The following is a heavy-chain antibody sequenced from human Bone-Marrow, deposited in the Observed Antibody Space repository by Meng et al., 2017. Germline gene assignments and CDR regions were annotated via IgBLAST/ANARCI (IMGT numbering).Heavy chain of an antibody. CDR3: ARGPTTMAHDFDY. V-gene: IGHV4-34*01. CDR2: INHSGST. D-gene: IGHD4-11*01. J-gene: IGHJ4*02. CDR1: GGSFSDYY. Sequence: QVQLQQWGAGLLKPSETLSLTCVVSGGSFSDYYWSWIRQPPGKGLEGIGEINHSGSTNYNPSLESRATISVDTSQNNLSLKLSSVTAADSAVYYCARGPTTMAHDFDYWGQGTLVTVSS.